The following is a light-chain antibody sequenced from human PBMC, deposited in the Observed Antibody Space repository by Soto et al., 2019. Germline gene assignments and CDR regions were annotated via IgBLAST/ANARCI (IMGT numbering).Light chain of an antibody. CDR1: QSVKSR. CDR2: DAS. CDR3: QQYYDRPLT. Sequence: EIVMTQSPATLSVSPGEGATLSCRASQSVKSRLAWYQQTPGQAPRLLIHDASTRANGIPARFSGSGSGTDFTLTISSLQSEDFAVYYCQQYYDRPLTFGQGTKLEIK. V-gene: IGKV3-15*01. J-gene: IGKJ2*01.